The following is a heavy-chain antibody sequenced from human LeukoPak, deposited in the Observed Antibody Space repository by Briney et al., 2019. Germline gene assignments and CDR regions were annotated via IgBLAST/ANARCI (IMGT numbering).Heavy chain of an antibody. Sequence: GESLKISCKGSGYSFTSYWIGWVRQMPGKGLEWMGIIYPGDSDTRYSPSCQGQVTISANKSISTAKLQWSSLKASDTARYYCARHGAVVVPAEFDYWGQGTLVTVSS. CDR1: GYSFTSYW. CDR2: IYPGDSDT. V-gene: IGHV5-51*01. J-gene: IGHJ4*02. D-gene: IGHD2-2*01. CDR3: ARHGAVVVPAEFDY.